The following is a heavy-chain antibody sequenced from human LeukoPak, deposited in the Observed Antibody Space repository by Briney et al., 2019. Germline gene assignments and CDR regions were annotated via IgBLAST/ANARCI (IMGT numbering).Heavy chain of an antibody. CDR2: INHSGST. Sequence: SETLSLTCAVYGGSFSGYYWSWIRQPPGKGLEWIGEINHSGSTNYNPSLKSRVTISVDTSKNQFSLKLSSVTAADTAVYYCARDPLWGELYAKGSHAFDIWGQGIMVTVSS. CDR1: GGSFSGYY. J-gene: IGHJ3*02. D-gene: IGHD3-16*01. V-gene: IGHV4-34*01. CDR3: ARDPLWGELYAKGSHAFDI.